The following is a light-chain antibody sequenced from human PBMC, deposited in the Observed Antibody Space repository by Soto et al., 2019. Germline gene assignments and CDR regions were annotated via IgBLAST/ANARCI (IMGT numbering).Light chain of an antibody. CDR3: QQSFSTPLT. J-gene: IGKJ4*01. CDR1: QSISIY. CDR2: AAS. V-gene: IGKV1-39*01. Sequence: DIHMTQSPSSLSASVGDRVTITCRAGQSISIYLNWYQQKPGKAPNVLIYAASSLQSGVPSRFSGSGSRTDFILTISSLQPEDSATYYCQQSFSTPLTFGGGTKVEIK.